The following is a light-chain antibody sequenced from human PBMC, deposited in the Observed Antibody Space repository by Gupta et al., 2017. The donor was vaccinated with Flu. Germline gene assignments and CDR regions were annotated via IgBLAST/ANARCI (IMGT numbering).Light chain of an antibody. J-gene: IGLJ2*01. CDR3: QAWDSSRGHVV. V-gene: IGLV3-21*02. CDR2: DDS. Sequence: SSALPQPPPVSVAPGQTARITGGGTNIGNKNVHWYQQKPGQAPVLVVYDDSDRPSGIPERFSGSNSGNTATLTISRVEAGDEADYYCQAWDSSRGHVVFGGGTKLTVL. CDR1: NIGNKN.